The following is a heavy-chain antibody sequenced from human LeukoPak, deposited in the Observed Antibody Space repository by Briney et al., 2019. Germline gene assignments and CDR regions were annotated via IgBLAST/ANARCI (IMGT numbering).Heavy chain of an antibody. Sequence: GVLRLSCAASGFTFSDYWMHWVRQAPGKGLVWVSRVNSDGSSTNYADSVKGRFTISRDNSKNTLYLQMNSLRAEDTAVYYCATKWELDYWGQGTLVTVSS. CDR2: VNSDGSST. J-gene: IGHJ4*02. V-gene: IGHV3-74*01. CDR1: GFTFSDYW. CDR3: ATKWELDY. D-gene: IGHD1-26*01.